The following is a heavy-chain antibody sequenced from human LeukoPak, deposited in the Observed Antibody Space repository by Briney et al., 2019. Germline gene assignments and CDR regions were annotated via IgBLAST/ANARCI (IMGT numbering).Heavy chain of an antibody. V-gene: IGHV3-30*03. CDR3: ARLGGGTTVTT. CDR2: ISYDGSNK. D-gene: IGHD4-17*01. J-gene: IGHJ5*02. Sequence: PGGSLRLSCAASGFTFSSYGMHWVRQAPGKGLEWVAVISYDGSNKYYADSVKGRFTISRDNSKNTLYLQMNSLRAEDTALYYCARLGGGTTVTTWGQGTLVTVSS. CDR1: GFTFSSYG.